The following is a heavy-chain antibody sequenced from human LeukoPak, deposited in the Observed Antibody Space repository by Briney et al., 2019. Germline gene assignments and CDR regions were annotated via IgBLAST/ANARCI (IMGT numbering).Heavy chain of an antibody. V-gene: IGHV1-2*02. J-gene: IGHJ4*02. D-gene: IGHD2-21*02. CDR1: GYTFATYF. CDR2: IKPNSGVT. Sequence: GASVKVSCKTSGYTFATYFMHWVRHAPGQGLEWMGYIKPNSGVTNYAQKFRGRVTMTWDTSISTAYIELSGLTSDDTAIYYCARPPDCGSDCYFNFDYWGQGTLVTVSS. CDR3: ARPPDCGSDCYFNFDY.